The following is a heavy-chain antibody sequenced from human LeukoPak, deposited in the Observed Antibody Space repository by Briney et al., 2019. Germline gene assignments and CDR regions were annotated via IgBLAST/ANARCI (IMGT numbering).Heavy chain of an antibody. V-gene: IGHV1-2*02. CDR3: ARDPLYESGPPVDY. CDR1: GYTFTGYY. Sequence: GASVKVSCKASGYTFTGYYMHWGRQAPGQGLEWMGWFNPNSGGTNYAQKFQGRVTMTRDTSISTAYMEQSRLRSDDTAVYYCARDPLYESGPPVDYWGQGTLVTVSS. D-gene: IGHD2/OR15-2a*01. J-gene: IGHJ4*02. CDR2: FNPNSGGT.